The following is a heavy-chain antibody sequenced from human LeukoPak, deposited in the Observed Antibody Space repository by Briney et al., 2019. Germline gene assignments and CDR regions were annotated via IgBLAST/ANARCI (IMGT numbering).Heavy chain of an antibody. D-gene: IGHD3-10*01. CDR3: ASVQEYGSGSYPGD. Sequence: PSGTLSLTCAVSGGSISSSNWWSWVRQPTGKGLEWIGEIYHSGSTNYNPSLKSRVTISVDKSKNQFSLKLSSVTAADTAVYYCASVQEYGSGSYPGDWGQGTLVTVSS. J-gene: IGHJ4*02. CDR2: IYHSGST. CDR1: GGSISSSNW. V-gene: IGHV4-4*02.